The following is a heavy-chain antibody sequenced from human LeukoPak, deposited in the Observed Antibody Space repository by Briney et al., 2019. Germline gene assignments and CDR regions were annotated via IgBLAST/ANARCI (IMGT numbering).Heavy chain of an antibody. CDR3: AISVDITIFGVLYHAFDI. J-gene: IGHJ3*02. D-gene: IGHD3-3*01. V-gene: IGHV4-34*01. Sequence: SETLSLTCTVSGGSISSYYWSWIRQPPGKGLEWIGEINHSGSTNYNPSLKSRVTISVDTSKNQFSLKLSSVTAADTAVYYCAISVDITIFGVLYHAFDIWGQGTMVTVSS. CDR1: GGSISSYY. CDR2: INHSGST.